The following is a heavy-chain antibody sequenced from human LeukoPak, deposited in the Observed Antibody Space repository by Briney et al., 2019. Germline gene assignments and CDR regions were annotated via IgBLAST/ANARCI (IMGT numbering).Heavy chain of an antibody. CDR1: GFTFSSYA. Sequence: GGSLRLSCAASGFTFSSYAMHWVRRAPGKGLEWVAVISYDGSNKYYADSVKGRFTISRDNSKNTLYLQMNSLRAEDTAVYYCASSPGFYWGQGTLVTVSS. CDR2: ISYDGSNK. J-gene: IGHJ4*02. CDR3: ASSPGFY. V-gene: IGHV3-30-3*01.